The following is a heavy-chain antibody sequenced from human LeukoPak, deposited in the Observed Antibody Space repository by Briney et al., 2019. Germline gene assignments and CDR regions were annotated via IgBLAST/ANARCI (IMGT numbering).Heavy chain of an antibody. CDR2: I. CDR1: VFTFTIYV. Sequence: GVLRRPSAASAVFTFTIYVIKLRRQAPGKGLEWASYIDSVKGRFTISRDNAKNSLYLQMNSLRAEDTAVYYCAELGITMIGGVWGKGTTVTISS. D-gene: IGHD3-10*02. V-gene: IGHV3-48*03. CDR3: AELGITMIGGV. J-gene: IGHJ6*04.